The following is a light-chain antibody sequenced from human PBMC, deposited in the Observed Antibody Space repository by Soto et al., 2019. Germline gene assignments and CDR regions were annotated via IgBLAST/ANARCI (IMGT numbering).Light chain of an antibody. V-gene: IGKV3-15*01. Sequence: EIVMTQSPATLSVSPGERATLSCRASQSVSSNLAWYQQKPGQAPRLRIYGASTRATGIPARFSGSGSGTEFTLTISSLQSEDFAVYYCQQYGTWWTFGQGTKVEIK. J-gene: IGKJ1*01. CDR2: GAS. CDR1: QSVSSN. CDR3: QQYGTWWT.